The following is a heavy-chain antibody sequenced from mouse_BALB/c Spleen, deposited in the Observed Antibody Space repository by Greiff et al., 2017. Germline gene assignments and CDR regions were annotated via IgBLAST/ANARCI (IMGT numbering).Heavy chain of an antibody. Sequence: QVQLKESGPGLVAPSQSLSITCTVSGFSLTGYGVNWVRQPPGKGLEWLGMIWGDGSTDYNSALKSRLSISKDNSKSQVFLKMNSLQTDDTARYYCARDPAYYGDWYFDVWGAGTTVTVSS. CDR1: GFSLTGYG. CDR2: IWGDGST. V-gene: IGHV2-6-7*01. CDR3: ARDPAYYGDWYFDV. J-gene: IGHJ1*01. D-gene: IGHD1-1*01.